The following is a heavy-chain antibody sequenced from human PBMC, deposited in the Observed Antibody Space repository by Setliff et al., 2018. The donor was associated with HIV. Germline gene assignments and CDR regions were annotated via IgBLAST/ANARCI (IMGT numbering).Heavy chain of an antibody. J-gene: IGHJ4*02. CDR3: SRDVGVPGRGNALDY. V-gene: IGHV1-2*02. D-gene: IGHD1-26*01. CDR2: INPNSGGT. CDR1: GGTFSNYA. Sequence: ASVKVSCKTSGGTFSNYAFSWVRQAPGQGLEWMGWINPNSGGTIFAQKFQGRVTMTRDTSISTALMDLSSLRSDDTAVYYCSRDVGVPGRGNALDYWGQGTQVTVSS.